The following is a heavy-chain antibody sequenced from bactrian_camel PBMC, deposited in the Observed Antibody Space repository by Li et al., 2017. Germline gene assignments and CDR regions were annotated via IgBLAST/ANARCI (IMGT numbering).Heavy chain of an antibody. D-gene: IGHD5*01. V-gene: IGHV3S1*01. CDR3: TFGDYAHREWNDDGRYEYKY. Sequence: HVQLVESGGGLVQPGGSLTLSCAASGFTFSSYWMYWVRQAPGKGLEWVSTIFNGGGTTCYADSVKGRFTISRDNAKNTLYLQMNSVKTEGAAVYWCTFGDYAHREWNDDGRYEYKYWGEGTQVTVS. CDR2: IFNGGGTT. CDR1: GFTFSSYW. J-gene: IGHJ4*01.